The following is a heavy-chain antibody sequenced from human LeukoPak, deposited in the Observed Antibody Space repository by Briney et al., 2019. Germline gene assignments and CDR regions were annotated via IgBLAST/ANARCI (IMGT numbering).Heavy chain of an antibody. Sequence: SETLSLTCTVSGRSISSYYWSWIRQPPGKGLEWIGYIYYSGSTNYNPSLKSRVTISVDTSKNQFSLKLSSVTAADTAVYYCAREAAAGTVDYWGQGTLVTVSS. CDR3: AREAAAGTVDY. D-gene: IGHD6-13*01. CDR2: IYYSGST. J-gene: IGHJ4*02. V-gene: IGHV4-59*01. CDR1: GRSISSYY.